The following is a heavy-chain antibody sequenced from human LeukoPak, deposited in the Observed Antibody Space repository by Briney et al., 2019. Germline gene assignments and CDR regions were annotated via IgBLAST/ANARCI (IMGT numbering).Heavy chain of an antibody. CDR3: ARAPYYGSGSYYGWEDY. Sequence: GGSLRLSCAASGFTVSSNYMSWVRQAPGKGLEWVSVIYNGGSTYYAASVKGRFTISRDNSKNTLYLQMNSLRGEDTAVYYCARAPYYGSGSYYGWEDYWGQGTLVTVS. D-gene: IGHD3-10*01. V-gene: IGHV3-53*01. CDR2: IYNGGST. CDR1: GFTVSSNY. J-gene: IGHJ4*02.